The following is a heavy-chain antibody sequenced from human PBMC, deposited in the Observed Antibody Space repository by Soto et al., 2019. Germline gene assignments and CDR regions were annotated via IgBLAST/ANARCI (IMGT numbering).Heavy chain of an antibody. J-gene: IGHJ3*02. CDR2: ISYDGSNK. D-gene: IGHD6-6*01. Sequence: GGSLRLSCAASGFTFSSYDMHWVRQAPGKGLEWVAVISYDGSNKYYADSVKGRFTISRDNSKNPLYLQMNSLRAEDTAVYYCSKGGQRIAAHPGFDICGQGTMETVSS. V-gene: IGHV3-30*18. CDR3: SKGGQRIAAHPGFDI. CDR1: GFTFSSYD.